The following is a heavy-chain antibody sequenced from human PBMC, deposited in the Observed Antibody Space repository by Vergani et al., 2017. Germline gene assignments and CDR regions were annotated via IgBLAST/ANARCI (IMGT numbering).Heavy chain of an antibody. J-gene: IGHJ6*02. Sequence: QVQLVQSGAEVKKPGSSVKVSCKASGGTFSSYAISWVRQAPGQGLEWMGGIIPIFGTANYAQKFQGRVTITADESTSTAYMELSSLRSEDTAVYYCAGGEIAAAGPFYYYGMDVWGQGTTVTVSS. CDR2: IIPIFGTA. CDR1: GGTFSSYA. D-gene: IGHD6-13*01. CDR3: AGGEIAAAGPFYYYGMDV. V-gene: IGHV1-69*12.